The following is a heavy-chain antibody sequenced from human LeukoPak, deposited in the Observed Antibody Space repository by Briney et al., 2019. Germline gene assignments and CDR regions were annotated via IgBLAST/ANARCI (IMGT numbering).Heavy chain of an antibody. CDR3: ARTTEGYCRGGSCYYYYYMDV. V-gene: IGHV4-38-2*01. J-gene: IGHJ6*03. CDR1: GFTFSGSA. Sequence: PGGSLRLSCAASGFTFSGSAMHWVRQASGKGLEWIGSIYYSGSTYYNPSLKSRVTISLDTSKNQFSLKLSSVTAADTAVYYCARTTEGYCRGGSCYYYYYMDVWGKGTTVTVSS. CDR2: IYYSGST. D-gene: IGHD2-15*01.